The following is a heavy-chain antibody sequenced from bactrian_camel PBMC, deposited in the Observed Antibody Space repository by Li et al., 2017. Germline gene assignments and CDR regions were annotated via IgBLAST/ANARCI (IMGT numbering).Heavy chain of an antibody. Sequence: VESGGGSVQAGGSLRLSCVVAGGTYSGACMAWFRQGPGKEREGIASIATVSGETHYADSVRGRFTISQDNADDALYLQMNSLKPEDTAMYYCAAALSRRVPQEIRRGIATMRHFGARGPRSPSP. CDR2: IATVSGET. D-gene: IGHD4*01. J-gene: IGHJ4*01. CDR1: GGTYSGAC. V-gene: IGHV3S6*01. CDR3: AAALSRRVPQEIRRGIATMRH.